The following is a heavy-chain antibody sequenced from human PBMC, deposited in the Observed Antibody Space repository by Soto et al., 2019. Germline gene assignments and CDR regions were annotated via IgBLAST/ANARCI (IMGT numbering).Heavy chain of an antibody. V-gene: IGHV4-39*01. CDR1: GDSINSSAYY. CDR3: ARLARTGLGY. CDR2: IYYSGTT. Sequence: QLQLQESGPGLVKPSETLSLTCTVSGDSINSSAYYWGWIRQPPGKGLEWIATIYYSGTTYSNPSRKSRILMSVDTSKNQFSLKLSSVTAADTAVYYCARLARTGLGYWGQGTLVTVSS. D-gene: IGHD3-9*01. J-gene: IGHJ4*02.